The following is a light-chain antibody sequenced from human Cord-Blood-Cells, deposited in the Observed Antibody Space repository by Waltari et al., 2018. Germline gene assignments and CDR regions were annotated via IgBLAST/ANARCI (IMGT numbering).Light chain of an antibody. CDR2: GKN. CDR1: SLISHY. J-gene: IGLJ2*01. Sequence: SSELTQDPAVSVALGPTLRTTCQGDSLISHYASWYQQKPGQAPVLVIYGKNNRPSGIPDRFSGSSSGNTASLTITGAQAEDEADYYCNSRDSSGNHLRVVFGGGTKLTVL. CDR3: NSRDSSGNHLRVV. V-gene: IGLV3-19*01.